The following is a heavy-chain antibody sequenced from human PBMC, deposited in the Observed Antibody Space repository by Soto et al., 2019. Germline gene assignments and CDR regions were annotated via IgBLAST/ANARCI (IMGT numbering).Heavy chain of an antibody. CDR1: GYTFTSYG. CDR3: ARGGYDYVWGSYRFPPLDY. D-gene: IGHD3-16*02. V-gene: IGHV1-69*04. Sequence: SVKVSCKASGYTFTSYGISWVRQAPGQGLEWMGRIIPILGIANYAQKFQGRVTITADKSTSTAYMELSSLRSEDTAVYYCARGGYDYVWGSYRFPPLDYWGQGTLVTVSS. CDR2: IIPILGIA. J-gene: IGHJ4*02.